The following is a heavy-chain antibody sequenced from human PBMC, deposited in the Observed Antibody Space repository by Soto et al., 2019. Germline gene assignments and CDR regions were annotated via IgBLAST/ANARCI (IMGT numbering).Heavy chain of an antibody. CDR3: ARGGYCNSATCFKEMHT. CDR2: IIPILGIT. V-gene: IGHV1-69*02. Sequence: VQLVQSGAEVKKPGSSVRVSCQASGDTFSSHTINWVRQAPGQGLEWMGRIIPILGITNYAQKFQGRVTITADIPTTTAYMELNNLRSEDTALYYCARGGYCNSATCFKEMHTWGQGTMVTVSS. J-gene: IGHJ3*01. D-gene: IGHD2-2*01. CDR1: GDTFSSHT.